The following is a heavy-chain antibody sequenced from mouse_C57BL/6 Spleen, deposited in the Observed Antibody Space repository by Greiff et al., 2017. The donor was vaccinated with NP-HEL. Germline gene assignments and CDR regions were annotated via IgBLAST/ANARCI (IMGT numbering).Heavy chain of an antibody. CDR3: ARYRYGWGLAY. D-gene: IGHD2-2*01. CDR2: IRNKANGYTT. V-gene: IGHV7-3*01. Sequence: EVKLMESGGGLVQPGGSLSLSCAASGFTFTDYYMSWVRQPPGKALEWLGFIRNKANGYTTEYSASVKGRFTISRDNSQSILYLQMNALRAEDSATYYCARYRYGWGLAYWGQGTLVTVSA. CDR1: GFTFTDYY. J-gene: IGHJ3*01.